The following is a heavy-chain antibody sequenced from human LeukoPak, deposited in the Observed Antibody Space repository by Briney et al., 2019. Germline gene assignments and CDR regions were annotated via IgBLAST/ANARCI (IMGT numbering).Heavy chain of an antibody. CDR3: ARVRMATILDY. CDR2: IYTSGST. V-gene: IGHV4-4*09. D-gene: IGHD5-24*01. Sequence: SETLSLTCTVSGGSINSYYWSWIRQPPGKGLGWIGYIYTSGSTNYNPSLKSRVTISVDTSKNQFSLKLSSVTAADTAVYYCARVRMATILDYWGQGTLVTVSS. J-gene: IGHJ4*02. CDR1: GGSINSYY.